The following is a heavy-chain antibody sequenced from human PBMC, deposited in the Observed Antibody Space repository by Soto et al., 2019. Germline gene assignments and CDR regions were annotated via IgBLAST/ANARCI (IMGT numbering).Heavy chain of an antibody. CDR1: GGSISSYY. J-gene: IGHJ4*02. V-gene: IGHV4-59*08. CDR2: IYYSGST. CDR3: ARHKTFGGVIVMPFDY. Sequence: SETLSLTCTVSGGSISSYYWSWIRQPPGKGLEWIGYIYYSGSTNYNPSLKSRVTISVDTSKNHFSLKLSSVTAADTAFYYCARHKTFGGVIVMPFDYWGQGTLVTVSS. D-gene: IGHD3-16*02.